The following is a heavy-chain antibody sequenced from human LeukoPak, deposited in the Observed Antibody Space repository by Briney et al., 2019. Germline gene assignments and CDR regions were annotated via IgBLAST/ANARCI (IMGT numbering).Heavy chain of an antibody. V-gene: IGHV4-34*01. CDR2: INHSGST. D-gene: IGHD3-9*01. CDR1: GGSFSGYY. J-gene: IGHJ5*02. CDR3: ARGRLRYDILTGYLPFDP. Sequence: PSETLSLTCAVYGGSFSGYYWSWIRQPPGKGLEWIGEINHSGSTNYNPSLKSRVTISVDTSKNQFSLKLSSVTAADTAVYYCARGRLRYDILTGYLPFDPWGQGTLVTVSS.